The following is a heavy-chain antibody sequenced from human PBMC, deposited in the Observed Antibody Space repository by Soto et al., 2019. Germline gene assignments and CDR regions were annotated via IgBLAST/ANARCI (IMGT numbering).Heavy chain of an antibody. CDR2: ISGSGGST. Sequence: EVQLLESGGGLVQPGGSLRLSCAASGFTFSSYAMSWVRQAPGKGLEWVSDISGSGGSTYYADSVKGRFTISRDNSKNTLYLQMNSLRAEDTAVYYCAKRITVAGTRLDYYYYYGMDVWGQGTTVTVSS. V-gene: IGHV3-23*01. CDR3: AKRITVAGTRLDYYYYYGMDV. J-gene: IGHJ6*02. D-gene: IGHD6-19*01. CDR1: GFTFSSYA.